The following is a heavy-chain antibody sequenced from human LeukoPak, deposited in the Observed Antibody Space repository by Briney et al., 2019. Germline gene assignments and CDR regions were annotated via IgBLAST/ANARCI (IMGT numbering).Heavy chain of an antibody. CDR2: IMYDGSNQ. D-gene: IGHD6-6*01. Sequence: GGSLRLSCAASGFIFSNYGMHWVRQTPDKGLEWVTFIMYDGSNQYYADSVKGRFTISRDNSKNTLYLQMNSLRAEDTATYYCAKDWSMAAIALFDSWGQGTLVTVSS. CDR3: AKDWSMAAIALFDS. J-gene: IGHJ4*02. CDR1: GFIFSNYG. V-gene: IGHV3-30*02.